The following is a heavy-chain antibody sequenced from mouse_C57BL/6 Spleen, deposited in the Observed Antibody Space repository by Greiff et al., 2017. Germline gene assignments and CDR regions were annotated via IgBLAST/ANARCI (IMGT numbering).Heavy chain of an antibody. Sequence: QVQLQQSDAELVKPGASVKISCKVSGYTFTDPTIHWMKQRPEQGLEWIGYIYPRDGSTKYTEKFKGKATLTADKSSSTAYLQLNSLTSEDSAVYFGAREGEYYSNYDWYFDVWGTGTTVTVSS. CDR1: GYTFTDPT. CDR3: AREGEYYSNYDWYFDV. CDR2: IYPRDGST. J-gene: IGHJ1*03. V-gene: IGHV1-78*01. D-gene: IGHD2-5*01.